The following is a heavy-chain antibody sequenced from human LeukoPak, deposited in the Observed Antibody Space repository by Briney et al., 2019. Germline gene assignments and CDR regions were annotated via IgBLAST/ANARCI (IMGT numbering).Heavy chain of an antibody. CDR2: IYYSGST. V-gene: IGHV4-59*08. J-gene: IGHJ4*02. CDR3: ARVDGYNSFGFYYFDY. CDR1: GGSISSYY. D-gene: IGHD5-24*01. Sequence: KPSETLSLTCTVSGGSISSYYWSWIRQPPGKGLEWIGYIYYSGSTNYNPSLKSRVTISVDTSKNRFSLKLSSVTAADTAVYYCARVDGYNSFGFYYFDYWGQGTLVTVSS.